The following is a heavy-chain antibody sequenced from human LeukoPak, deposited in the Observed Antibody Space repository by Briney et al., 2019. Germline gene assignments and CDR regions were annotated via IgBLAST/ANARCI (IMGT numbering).Heavy chain of an antibody. J-gene: IGHJ6*02. Sequence: SETLSLTCTVSGGSISSSSYYWGWIRQPPGKGLEWIGSIYYSGSTYYNPSLKSRVTISVDTSKNQFSLKLSSVTAADTAVYYCARGREDTAMLYYYYYGMDVWGQGTTVTVSS. CDR2: IYYSGST. CDR3: ARGREDTAMLYYYYYGMDV. CDR1: GGSISSSSYY. D-gene: IGHD5-18*01. V-gene: IGHV4-39*01.